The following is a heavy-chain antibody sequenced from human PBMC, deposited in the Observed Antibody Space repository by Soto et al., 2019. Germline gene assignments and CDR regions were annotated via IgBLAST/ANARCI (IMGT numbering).Heavy chain of an antibody. D-gene: IGHD5-18*01. Sequence: EVQLVESGGGLVKPGGSLRLSCAASGFTFSSYSMNWVRQAPGKGLEWVSSISSSSSYIYYADSVKGRFTISRDNAKNSLYLQMNSLRAEDTAVYYCARVGYSYGYSPDYYYGMDVWGQGTTVTVSS. CDR3: ARVGYSYGYSPDYYYGMDV. CDR1: GFTFSSYS. J-gene: IGHJ6*02. V-gene: IGHV3-21*01. CDR2: ISSSSSYI.